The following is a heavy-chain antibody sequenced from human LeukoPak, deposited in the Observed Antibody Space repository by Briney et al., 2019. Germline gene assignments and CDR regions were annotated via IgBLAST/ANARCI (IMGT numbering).Heavy chain of an antibody. CDR2: ISGGSSSI. CDR3: AKEALLYVPDDAFDM. V-gene: IGHV3-23*01. CDR1: GFTFGSYA. J-gene: IGHJ3*02. Sequence: GGSLRLSCAASGFTFGSYAMAWVRQAPGKGLEWVASISGGSSSIYYADSVKGRFTISRDNSKNTLYLQMNSLRVEDTALYYCAKEALLYVPDDAFDMWGQGTKVTVSS. D-gene: IGHD2/OR15-2a*01.